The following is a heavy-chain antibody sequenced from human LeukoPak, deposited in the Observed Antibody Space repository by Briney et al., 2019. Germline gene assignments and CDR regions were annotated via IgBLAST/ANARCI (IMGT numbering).Heavy chain of an antibody. D-gene: IGHD6-25*01. CDR2: IKIKTDGGTT. V-gene: IGHV3-15*01. CDR3: TTDRADSREYYFDY. CDR1: GFTFSNVW. J-gene: IGHJ4*02. Sequence: SGGSLRLSCAASGFTFSNVWMSWVRQAPGKGLEWVGRIKIKTDGGTTDYAAPVKGRFTISRDDSKNTLYVQINSVKTEDTAVYYCTTDRADSREYYFDYWGQGTLVTVSS.